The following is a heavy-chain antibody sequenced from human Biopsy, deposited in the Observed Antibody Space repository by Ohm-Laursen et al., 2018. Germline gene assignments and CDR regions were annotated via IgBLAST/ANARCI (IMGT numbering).Heavy chain of an antibody. Sequence: GASVKVSCKASGYTFTNYYMHWVRQAPGQGLEWMGIINPSGSDATYAQKFQGRVTMTRDTSTSTAYMELSSLRSEDTAVYYCAADSGSGSHFRFDYWSQGALVSVSS. CDR1: GYTFTNYY. CDR3: AADSGSGSHFRFDY. J-gene: IGHJ4*02. D-gene: IGHD3-10*01. V-gene: IGHV1-46*01. CDR2: INPSGSDA.